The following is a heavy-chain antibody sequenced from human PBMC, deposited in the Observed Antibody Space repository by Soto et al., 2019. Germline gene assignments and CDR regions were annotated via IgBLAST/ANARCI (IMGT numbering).Heavy chain of an antibody. CDR3: AREQYTEAGPDY. CDR1: GYIFSSFD. V-gene: IGHV1-8*01. CDR2: MNPNSGKT. D-gene: IGHD6-13*01. J-gene: IGHJ4*02. Sequence: ASVKVSCKASGYIFSSFDIHWVRQATGKGLEWMGRMNPNSGKTEYAQEFRGRLTMTRDTSMTTAYMDLSSLRSEDSAVYYCAREQYTEAGPDYGGQGTLVTVS.